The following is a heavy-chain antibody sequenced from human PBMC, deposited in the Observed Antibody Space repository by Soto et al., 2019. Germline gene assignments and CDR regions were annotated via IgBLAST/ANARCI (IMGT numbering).Heavy chain of an antibody. Sequence: GGSLRLSCAASGLTFRSYDRHWVRQAPGKGLEWVAVISYDGSNKYYADSVKGRFTISRDNSKNKLYLQMNSLRAEDTAVYYCAKGDANYYDSSGYYYYYYYSGMDVWGQGTTVTVSS. V-gene: IGHV3-30*18. J-gene: IGHJ6*02. CDR2: ISYDGSNK. CDR3: AKGDANYYDSSGYYYYYYYSGMDV. CDR1: GLTFRSYD. D-gene: IGHD3-22*01.